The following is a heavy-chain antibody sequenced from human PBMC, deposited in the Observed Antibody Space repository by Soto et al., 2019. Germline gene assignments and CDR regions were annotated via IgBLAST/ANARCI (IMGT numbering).Heavy chain of an antibody. CDR3: VQSRCGGDCLEIYSSHAYNGLDV. V-gene: IGHV2-5*02. CDR1: GLSLRTTGVG. Sequence: QVTLKESGPTLVKPTQTLTLTCTVSGLSLRTTGVGVGWVRQPPGKALEGLALLYWDDDKRYSPSLRSRLTIAKAISEKQLVLTLTNMDTVDTATYYCVQSRCGGDCLEIYSSHAYNGLDVWGQGTTVTVSS. J-gene: IGHJ6*02. D-gene: IGHD2-21*02. CDR2: LYWDDDK.